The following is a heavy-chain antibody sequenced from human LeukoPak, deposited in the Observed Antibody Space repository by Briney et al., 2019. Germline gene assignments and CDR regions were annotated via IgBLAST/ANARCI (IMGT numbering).Heavy chain of an antibody. CDR2: IYYRGTT. V-gene: IGHV4-39*01. D-gene: IGHD4-17*01. CDR3: ARHLGYGDNGGYFYYYYLDV. J-gene: IGHJ6*03. CDR1: GGSMKSGSNY. Sequence: SETLSLTCSVSGGSMKSGSNYWGWIRQSPGKGLEWIGSIYYRGTTYYNPSLSSRVTISVDTSNNQFSLKLTSVTAADTGIYYCARHLGYGDNGGYFYYYYLDVWGKGTTVTVSS.